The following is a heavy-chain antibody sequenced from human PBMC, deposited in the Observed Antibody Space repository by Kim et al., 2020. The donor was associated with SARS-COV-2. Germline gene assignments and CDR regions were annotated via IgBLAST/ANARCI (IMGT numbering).Heavy chain of an antibody. CDR1: GFTFSDYN. CDR2: IRKKANGHTT. D-gene: IGHD1-1*01. V-gene: IGHV3-72*01. Sequence: GGSLRLSCAVSGFTFSDYNMDWVRQAPGKGLEWVGRIRKKANGHTTEYAAPVKGRFTVSRDDSKNSLYLQMNSLETEDTAVYYCVRYLGELERRGDYWGQGALVTVSS. CDR3: VRYLGELERRGDY. J-gene: IGHJ4*02.